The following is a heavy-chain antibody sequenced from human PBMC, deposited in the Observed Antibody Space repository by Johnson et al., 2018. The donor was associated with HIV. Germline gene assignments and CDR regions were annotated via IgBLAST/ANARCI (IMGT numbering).Heavy chain of an antibody. CDR2: IRYDGSNK. Sequence: QVQLLESGGGVVQPGGSLRLSCAASGFTFSSYGMHWVRQAPGKGLEWVAFIRYDGSNKYYADSVKGRFTISRDNSKNTLYLQMNSLRVEDTAVYYCVRDWYATGWYVSFDAFDIWGQGTMVTVSS. CDR3: VRDWYATGWYVSFDAFDI. CDR1: GFTFSSYG. V-gene: IGHV3-30*02. D-gene: IGHD6-19*01. J-gene: IGHJ3*02.